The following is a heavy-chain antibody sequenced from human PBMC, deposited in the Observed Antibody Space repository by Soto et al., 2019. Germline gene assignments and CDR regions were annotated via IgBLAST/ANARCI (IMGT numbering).Heavy chain of an antibody. D-gene: IGHD3-22*01. CDR2: INPSGGST. J-gene: IGHJ5*02. CDR3: ATEVPTYYYDSSGSRFDP. V-gene: IGHV1-46*01. CDR1: GYTFTSYH. Sequence: ASVKVSCKEAGYTFTSYHVHWVRQAPGQGLEWMGKINPSGGSTSYAQKFQGRVTMTRDTSTSTLYLELSSLRSEDTDAYYCATEVPTYYYDSSGSRFDPWGHGTLVTVSS.